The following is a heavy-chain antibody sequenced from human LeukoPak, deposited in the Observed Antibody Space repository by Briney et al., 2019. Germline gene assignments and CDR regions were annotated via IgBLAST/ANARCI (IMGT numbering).Heavy chain of an antibody. CDR2: VYDTGRI. V-gene: IGHV4-59*01. CDR1: GASISGSY. D-gene: IGHD2-21*01. CDR3: ARGGDDKKTGY. J-gene: IGHJ4*02. Sequence: PSETLSLTCSVSGASISGSYWNWIRQSPGKRLEWIGCVYDTGRIDYNPSLRGRVTMSVDTSKKQISLRVNSVTAADTAMYYCARGGDDKKTGYWGQGILVTVSS.